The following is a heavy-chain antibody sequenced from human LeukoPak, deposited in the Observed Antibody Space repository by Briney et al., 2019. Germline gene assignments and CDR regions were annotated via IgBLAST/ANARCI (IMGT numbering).Heavy chain of an antibody. Sequence: PSETLSLTCSVSGASTSNSSYYWSWIRQPPGKGLEWIGYIYYSGSTNYNPSLKSRVTISVDTSKNQFSLKLSSVTAADTAVYYCAGVMWELPDYWGQGTLVTVSS. D-gene: IGHD1-26*01. J-gene: IGHJ4*02. CDR2: IYYSGST. CDR3: AGVMWELPDY. V-gene: IGHV4-61*01. CDR1: GASTSNSSYY.